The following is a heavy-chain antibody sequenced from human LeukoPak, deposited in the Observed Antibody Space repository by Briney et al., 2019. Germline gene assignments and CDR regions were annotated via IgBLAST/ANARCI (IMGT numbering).Heavy chain of an antibody. CDR1: GHTFTGYY. CDR3: AREAIIAAASDY. J-gene: IGHJ4*02. CDR2: INANSGDT. Sequence: ASVKVSCKASGHTFTGYYMHWVRQAPGQGLEWMGWINANSGDTNYAQKFQGRVTMTRDTSISTAYMELSRLRSDDTAVYYCAREAIIAAASDYWGQGTLVTVSS. D-gene: IGHD6-13*01. V-gene: IGHV1-2*02.